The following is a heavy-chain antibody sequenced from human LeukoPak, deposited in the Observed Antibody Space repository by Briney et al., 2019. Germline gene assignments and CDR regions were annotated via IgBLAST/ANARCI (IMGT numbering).Heavy chain of an antibody. Sequence: KSGRSLRPSCAAPGFTFTSDSTNWVSQAPGKGLEWVASISSSSSYIYYADSVKGRFTSSRDNAKTSLYLQMHSLRAEDTAVYYCARVVSGSYSYYYYYGMDVWGEGTTVTVSS. CDR1: GFTFTSDS. CDR2: ISSSSSYI. D-gene: IGHD1-26*01. J-gene: IGHJ6*04. CDR3: ARVVSGSYSYYYYYGMDV. V-gene: IGHV3-21*01.